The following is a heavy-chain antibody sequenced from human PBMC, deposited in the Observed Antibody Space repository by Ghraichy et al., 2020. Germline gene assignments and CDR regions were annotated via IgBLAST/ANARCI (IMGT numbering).Heavy chain of an antibody. CDR2: IRLKVNSSTT. CDR3: ARSGVFRPFDY. V-gene: IGHV3-72*01. Sequence: GGSLRLSCAASGFTFSDHYMDWVRQAPGKGLEWVGRIRLKVNSSTTEYVASVKGRFIISRDDSKNLLYLQMNSLKTEDTAVYYGARSGVFRPFDYWGQGTLVTVSS. J-gene: IGHJ4*02. D-gene: IGHD3-10*01. CDR1: GFTFSDHY.